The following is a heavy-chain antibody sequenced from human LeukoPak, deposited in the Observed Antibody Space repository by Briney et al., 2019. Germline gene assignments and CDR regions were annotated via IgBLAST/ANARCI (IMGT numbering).Heavy chain of an antibody. CDR3: ARRSTGKGGDY. CDR2: IIPIFGTA. D-gene: IGHD1-1*01. V-gene: IGHV1-69*05. CDR1: GGTFSSYA. J-gene: IGHJ4*02. Sequence: ASVKVSCKASGGTFSSYAISWVRQAPGQGLEWMGRIIPIFGTANYAQKFQNRVIMNTDTSTTTAYLELKSLTSDDTAVYYCARRSTGKGGDYWGQGTLIAVSS.